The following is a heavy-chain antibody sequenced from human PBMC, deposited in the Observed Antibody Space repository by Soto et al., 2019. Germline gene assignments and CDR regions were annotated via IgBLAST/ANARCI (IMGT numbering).Heavy chain of an antibody. D-gene: IGHD6-19*01. CDR3: ARSSSGCYKHYFEY. J-gene: IGHJ4*02. V-gene: IGHV4-59*01. Sequence: SDTLSLSCTVSVGSIISYYGSWILQPPVNGLEWIGYIYYSGSTNYNPSLKSRVTISVDTSKNQLSLKLSSVTAAETAVYYCARSSSGCYKHYFEYWGPGHLATVSS. CDR2: IYYSGST. CDR1: VGSIISYY.